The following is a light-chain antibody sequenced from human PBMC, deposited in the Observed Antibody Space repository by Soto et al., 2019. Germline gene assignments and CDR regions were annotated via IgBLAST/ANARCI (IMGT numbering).Light chain of an antibody. V-gene: IGLV1-40*01. J-gene: IGLJ1*01. CDR2: GDN. CDR3: QSYDRSLSGFYV. Sequence: QPVLTQPSSVSGAPGRRVTISCTGSSSNIGAGFDVHWYQHLPETAPKLLIFGDNNRPSGVPDRFSASRSGASASLAISGLQAEDEADYFCQSYDRSLSGFYVFGTGTKVTVL. CDR1: SSNIGAGFD.